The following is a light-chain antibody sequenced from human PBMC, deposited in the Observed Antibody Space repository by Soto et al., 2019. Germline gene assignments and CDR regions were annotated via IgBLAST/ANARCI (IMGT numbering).Light chain of an antibody. Sequence: DIQMTQSPSSLSAYVGDRVTITCRASQSISSYLNWYQQKPGKAPKLLIYAASSLQSGVPSRFSGSGSGTDFTLTISSLQPEDFATYYCQQGYSTPTFGQGTKVDIK. V-gene: IGKV1-39*01. CDR3: QQGYSTPT. J-gene: IGKJ1*01. CDR1: QSISSY. CDR2: AAS.